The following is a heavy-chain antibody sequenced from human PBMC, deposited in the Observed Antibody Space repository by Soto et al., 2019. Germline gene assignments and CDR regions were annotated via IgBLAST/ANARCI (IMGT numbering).Heavy chain of an antibody. J-gene: IGHJ5*02. CDR3: ARRSSSSLGSLFDH. D-gene: IGHD6-6*01. CDR2: MYYTGNK. V-gene: IGHV4-39*01. Sequence: XETLSLTCTVSGCSISSSTYYWDWIRQPPGKGLEWTGAMYYTGNKNYNPSLESRVTMSVDTSKNQFSLKLSSVTPTDTAVYYCARRSSSSLGSLFDHWGLGNLVTVSS. CDR1: GCSISSSTYY.